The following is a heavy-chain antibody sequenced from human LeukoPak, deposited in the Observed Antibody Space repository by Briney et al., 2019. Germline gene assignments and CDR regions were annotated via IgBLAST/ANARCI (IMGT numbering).Heavy chain of an antibody. D-gene: IGHD5-24*01. V-gene: IGHV4-39*07. CDR3: ARDWDGGYNFNALDI. CDR2: LHYSAGA. J-gene: IGHJ3*02. CDR1: GVSLSDTSYY. Sequence: SETLSLTCTVPGVSLSDTSYYWAWIRQPPGKGLELIGTLHYSAGAHYNPSLQSRATISLDRSRDQFSLRLTSVTSADAAVYYCARDWDGGYNFNALDIWGQGTMVTVSS.